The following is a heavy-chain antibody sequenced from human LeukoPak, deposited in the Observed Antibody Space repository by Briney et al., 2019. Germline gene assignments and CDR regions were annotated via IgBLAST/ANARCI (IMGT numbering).Heavy chain of an antibody. CDR1: GFTFSTYG. Sequence: PGGSLRLSCAASGFTFSTYGMHWVRQAPGTGLEWVAFIRSDGSIKYYADSVKGRFTISRDNSKNTLYVQMNSLRAEDTAVYYCAKALGPAIVRGVIDYWGQGTLVIVSS. D-gene: IGHD3-10*01. V-gene: IGHV3-30*02. CDR2: IRSDGSIK. CDR3: AKALGPAIVRGVIDY. J-gene: IGHJ4*02.